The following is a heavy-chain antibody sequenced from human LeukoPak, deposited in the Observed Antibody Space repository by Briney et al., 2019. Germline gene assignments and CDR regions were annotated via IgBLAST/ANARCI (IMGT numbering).Heavy chain of an antibody. Sequence: ASVKVSCKASGCTFTDYFIHWVRQAPGQGPEWMGRINPNSGGTEYEQNFQGRVTMTRDTSINTAYVALSGLTFDDTAVYYCARDLSSTSNWEFDYWGQGTVVTVSS. CDR3: ARDLSSTSNWEFDY. J-gene: IGHJ4*02. CDR1: GCTFTDYF. D-gene: IGHD7-27*01. CDR2: INPNSGGT. V-gene: IGHV1-2*06.